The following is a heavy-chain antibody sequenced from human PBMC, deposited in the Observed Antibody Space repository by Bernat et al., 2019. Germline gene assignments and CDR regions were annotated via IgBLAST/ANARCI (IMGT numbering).Heavy chain of an antibody. CDR1: GFTFSSYG. V-gene: IGHV3-30*18. D-gene: IGHD6-19*01. J-gene: IGHJ4*02. CDR2: ISYDGSNK. Sequence: QVQLVESGGGVVQPGRSLRLSCAASGFTFSSYGMHWVRQAPGKGLEWVAVISYDGSNKYYADSVKGRFTISRDNSKNTLYLQMNSLRAEDTAVYYCAKEGDSSGYCDYWGQGTLVTVSS. CDR3: AKEGDSSGYCDY.